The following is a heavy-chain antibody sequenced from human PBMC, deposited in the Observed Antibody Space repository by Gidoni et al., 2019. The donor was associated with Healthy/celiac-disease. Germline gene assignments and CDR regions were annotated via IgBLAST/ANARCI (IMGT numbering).Heavy chain of an antibody. CDR3: AREVVVVVAGGMDV. J-gene: IGHJ6*02. V-gene: IGHV1-2*02. Sequence: HVPLVQSGAEVKKPVASVNVSCKFSGYPFTGYYMHWVRHAPGQGLVWMGCITPKSGGTNYAQRCEGRVTMTRDTSISTAYMELRRQRSDDTAVYYCAREVVVVVAGGMDVWGQGTTVTVSS. CDR1: GYPFTGYY. D-gene: IGHD2-15*01. CDR2: ITPKSGGT.